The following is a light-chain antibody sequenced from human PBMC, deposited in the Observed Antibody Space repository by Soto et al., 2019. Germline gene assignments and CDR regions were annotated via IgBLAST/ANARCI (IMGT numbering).Light chain of an antibody. Sequence: EIVLTQSLVTLSLSPGERATXSCRASQSVSRNYLVWYQQKPGHAPRLLIYGASTRATGIPARFSGSGSGTEFTLTISSLQSEDFAVYYCQQYKNWPHTFGQGTKVDIK. CDR3: QQYKNWPHT. J-gene: IGKJ1*01. CDR1: QSVSRN. V-gene: IGKV3-15*01. CDR2: GAS.